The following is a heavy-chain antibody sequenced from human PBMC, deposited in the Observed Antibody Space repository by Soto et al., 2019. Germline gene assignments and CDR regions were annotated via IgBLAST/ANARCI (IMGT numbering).Heavy chain of an antibody. CDR2: IYYTGST. CDR1: GGSVSSGSYS. Sequence: SETLSLTCTVSGGSVSSGSYSWSWIRQPPGKGLEWIGYIYYTGSTNYNPSLKSRVTISVDTSKNQFSLNLSSMTAADTAVYYCARGFLIERATAFDYWGEGTLVTVSS. J-gene: IGHJ4*02. CDR3: ARGFLIERATAFDY. V-gene: IGHV4-61*01.